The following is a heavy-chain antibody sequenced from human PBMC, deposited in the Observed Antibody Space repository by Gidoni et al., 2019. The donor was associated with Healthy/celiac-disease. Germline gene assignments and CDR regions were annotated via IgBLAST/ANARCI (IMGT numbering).Heavy chain of an antibody. J-gene: IGHJ4*02. CDR3: ARDEVVATIWGWIFDY. CDR1: GFTFSSYA. CDR2: ISYDGSNK. D-gene: IGHD5-12*01. Sequence: QVQLVESGGGVVQPGRSLRLSFAASGFTFSSYAMHWVRQAPGKGLEWVAVISYDGSNKYYTDSVKGRFTISRDNSKNTLYLQMNSLRAEDAAVYYCARDEVVATIWGWIFDYWGQGTLVTVSS. V-gene: IGHV3-30-3*01.